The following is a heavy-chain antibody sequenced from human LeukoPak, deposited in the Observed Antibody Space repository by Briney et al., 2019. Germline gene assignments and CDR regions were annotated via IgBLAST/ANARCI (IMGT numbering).Heavy chain of an antibody. CDR1: GFTFSDYA. CDR3: ARSGVATCHY. D-gene: IGHD3-10*01. V-gene: IGHV3-23*01. Sequence: PGGPLRLFCHASGFTFSDYAMIGVRKAPGKGLEWVSSINPDGGSFFAASVKGRFTISRDDSRSVVYLQMNTLSAEDTAVYYCARSGVATCHYWGQGILVAVSS. CDR2: INPDGGS. J-gene: IGHJ4*02.